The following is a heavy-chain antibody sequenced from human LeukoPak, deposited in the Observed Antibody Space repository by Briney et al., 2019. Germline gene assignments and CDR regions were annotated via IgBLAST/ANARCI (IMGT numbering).Heavy chain of an antibody. D-gene: IGHD3-22*01. Sequence: GGSLRPSCAASGFTFSDYYMSWIRQAPGKGLEWVSYISSSGSTIYYADSVKGRFTISRDNAKNTLYLQMNSLRAEDTAVYYCARGGTYYYDSSGYYYTDYWGQGTLVTVSS. J-gene: IGHJ4*02. V-gene: IGHV3-11*04. CDR1: GFTFSDYY. CDR3: ARGGTYYYDSSGYYYTDY. CDR2: ISSSGSTI.